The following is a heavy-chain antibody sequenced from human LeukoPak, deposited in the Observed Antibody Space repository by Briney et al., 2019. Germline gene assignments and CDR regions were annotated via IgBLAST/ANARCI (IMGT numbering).Heavy chain of an antibody. CDR3: ARGRGSGYYDNYMDV. J-gene: IGHJ6*03. CDR2: ISRGSSSI. V-gene: IGHV3-48*04. Sequence: PGGSLRLSCAASGFSFISYTANWVRQAPGKGLEWVSYISRGSSSIYYADSVKGRFTISRDNAKNSLYLQMNSLRAEDTAVYYCARGRGSGYYDNYMDVWGQGTTVTVSS. D-gene: IGHD3-10*01. CDR1: GFSFISYT.